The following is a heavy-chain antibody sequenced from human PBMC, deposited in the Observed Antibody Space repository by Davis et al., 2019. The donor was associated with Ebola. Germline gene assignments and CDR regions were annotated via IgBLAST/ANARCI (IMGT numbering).Heavy chain of an antibody. CDR2: ISAYNGNT. Sequence: AASVKVSCKASGGTFSSYAISWVRQAPGQGLEWMGWISAYNGNTNYAQKLQGRVTITADKSTSTAYMELSSLRSEDTAVYYCARDDIVVVPAAIGDDYWGQGTLVTVSS. CDR3: ARDDIVVVPAAIGDDY. V-gene: IGHV1-18*01. J-gene: IGHJ4*02. CDR1: GGTFSSYA. D-gene: IGHD2-2*02.